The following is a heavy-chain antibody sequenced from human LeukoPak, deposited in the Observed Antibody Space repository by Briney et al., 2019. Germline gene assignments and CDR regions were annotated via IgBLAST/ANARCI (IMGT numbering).Heavy chain of an antibody. CDR1: GYTLTELS. CDR2: FDPEDGET. V-gene: IGHV1-24*01. Sequence: GASVKVSCKVSGYTLTELSMHWVRQAPGKGLEWMGGFDPEDGETIYAQKFQGRVTMTEDTSTDTAYMELRSLRSDDTAVYYCARDWGDYDAFDIWGQGTMVTVSS. CDR3: ARDWGDYDAFDI. D-gene: IGHD3-10*01. J-gene: IGHJ3*02.